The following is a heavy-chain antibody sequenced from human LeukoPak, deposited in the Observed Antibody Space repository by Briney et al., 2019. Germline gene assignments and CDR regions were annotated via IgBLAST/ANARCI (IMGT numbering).Heavy chain of an antibody. D-gene: IGHD2-15*01. V-gene: IGHV4-4*02. Sequence: SETLSLTCAVSGGSISSSNWWSWVRQPPGKGLEWIGEIYHSGSTNYNPSLKSRVTISVDTSKNQFSLKLSSVTAADTAVYYCARHQGYCSGGSCYEWFDPWGQGTLVTVSS. CDR3: ARHQGYCSGGSCYEWFDP. CDR2: IYHSGST. J-gene: IGHJ5*02. CDR1: GGSISSSNW.